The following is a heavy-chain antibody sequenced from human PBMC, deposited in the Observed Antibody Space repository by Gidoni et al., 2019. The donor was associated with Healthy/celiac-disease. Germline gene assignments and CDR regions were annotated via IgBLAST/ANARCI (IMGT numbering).Heavy chain of an antibody. CDR1: GFNFSDYY. CDR2: ISSSGSTI. D-gene: IGHD2-15*01. CDR3: ARDILVVVAATDAFDI. J-gene: IGHJ3*02. Sequence: QVQLVESGGGLVKPGGSLRLSCAASGFNFSDYYMRWIRQAPGKGLEWVSYISSSGSTIYYADSVKGRFTISRDNAKNSLYLQMNSLRAEDTAVYYCARDILVVVAATDAFDIWGQGTMVTVSS. V-gene: IGHV3-11*01.